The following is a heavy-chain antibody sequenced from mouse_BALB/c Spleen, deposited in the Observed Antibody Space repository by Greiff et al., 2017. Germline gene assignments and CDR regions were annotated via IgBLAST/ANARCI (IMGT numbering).Heavy chain of an antibody. J-gene: IGHJ4*01. CDR2: IDPETGGT. Sequence: VQLVESGAELVRPGASVTLSCKASGYTFTDYEMHWVKQTPVHGLEWIGAIDPETGGTAYNQKFKGKATLTADKSSSTAYMELRSLTSEDSAVYYCARRTYYAMDYWGQGTSVTVSS. V-gene: IGHV1-15*01. CDR3: ARRTYYAMDY. CDR1: GYTFTDYE.